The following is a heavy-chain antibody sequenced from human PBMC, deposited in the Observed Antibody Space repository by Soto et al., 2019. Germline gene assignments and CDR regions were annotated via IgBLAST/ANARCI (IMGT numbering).Heavy chain of an antibody. CDR3: ARGTRALITSFFAY. D-gene: IGHD1-20*01. Sequence: PSETLSLTCSVSGDAISNYYWSWMRQTPGRGLEWIGCVHESGSTDYNPSLRGRVIISLHTSKSQFSLSLRSATAADTATYYCARGTRALITSFFAYWGQGIPVTVSS. V-gene: IGHV4-59*03. CDR1: GDAISNYY. CDR2: VHESGST. J-gene: IGHJ4*02.